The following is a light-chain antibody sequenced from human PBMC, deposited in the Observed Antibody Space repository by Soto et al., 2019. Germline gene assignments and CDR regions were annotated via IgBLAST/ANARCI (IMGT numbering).Light chain of an antibody. CDR1: TGAVTSGHY. CDR3: LLFYSGARV. Sequence: QTVVTQEPSLTVSPGGTVTLTCGSSTGAVTSGHYPYWFHQKPGQAPRTLIYGTSSKHSWTPARFSGSLLGGKAALTLSGAQPEDEAEYYCLLFYSGARVFGGGTKVTVL. CDR2: GTS. V-gene: IGLV7-46*01. J-gene: IGLJ3*02.